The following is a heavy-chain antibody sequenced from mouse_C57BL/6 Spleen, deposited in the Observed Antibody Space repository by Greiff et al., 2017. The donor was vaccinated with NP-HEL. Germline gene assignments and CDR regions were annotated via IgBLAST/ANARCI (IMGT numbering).Heavy chain of an antibody. CDR2: ISSGGDYI. CDR1: GFTFSSYA. V-gene: IGHV5-9-1*02. D-gene: IGHD2-10*01. CDR3: TTLLSYYFDY. J-gene: IGHJ2*01. Sequence: EVMLVESGEGLVKPGGSLKLSCAASGFTFSSYAMSWVRQTPEKRLEWVAYISSGGDYIYYADTVKGRFTIARDNARNTLYLQMSSLKSEDTAMFYCTTLLSYYFDYWGQGTTLRVST.